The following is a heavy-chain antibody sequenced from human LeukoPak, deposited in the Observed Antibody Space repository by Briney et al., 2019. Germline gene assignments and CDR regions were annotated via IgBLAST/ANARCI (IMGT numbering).Heavy chain of an antibody. D-gene: IGHD6-19*01. Sequence: GGSLRLSCAASGFTLSSYGMSWVRQAPGKGLEWVSGISGSGSSTYYADAVKGRFTISRDNSKNMLYLQMNSLRAEDTAVYYCAGLYPYGSGWYYFDYWGQGTLVTVSS. CDR3: AGLYPYGSGWYYFDY. J-gene: IGHJ4*02. CDR2: ISGSGSST. CDR1: GFTLSSYG. V-gene: IGHV3-23*01.